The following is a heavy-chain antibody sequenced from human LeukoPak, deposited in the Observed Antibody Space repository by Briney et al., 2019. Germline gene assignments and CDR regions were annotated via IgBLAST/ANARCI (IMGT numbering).Heavy chain of an antibody. J-gene: IGHJ5*02. Sequence: PSETLSLTCTVSGGSISSYYWSWIRQPPGKGLEWIGYIYYSGGTNYNPSLKSRVTISVDTSKNQFSLKLSSVTAADTAVYYCARQRPLDSWFDPWGQGTLVTVSS. CDR1: GGSISSYY. CDR3: ARQRPLDSWFDP. V-gene: IGHV4-59*08. CDR2: IYYSGGT.